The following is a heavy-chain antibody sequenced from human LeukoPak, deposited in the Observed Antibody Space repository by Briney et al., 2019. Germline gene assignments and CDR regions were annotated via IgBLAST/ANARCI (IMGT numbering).Heavy chain of an antibody. V-gene: IGHV1-24*01. D-gene: IGHD4-23*01. CDR1: GYTLTELS. Sequence: ASVKVSCKVSGYTLTELSVHWVRQAPGKGLEWMGGFDPEDGETIYAQKFQGRVTMTEDTSTDTAYMELSSLRSEDTAVYYCATARVTRNYYYYGMDVWGQGATVTVSS. CDR2: FDPEDGET. J-gene: IGHJ6*02. CDR3: ATARVTRNYYYYGMDV.